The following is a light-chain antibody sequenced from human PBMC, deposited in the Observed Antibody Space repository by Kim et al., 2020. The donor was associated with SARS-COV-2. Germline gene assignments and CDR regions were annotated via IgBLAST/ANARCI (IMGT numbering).Light chain of an antibody. CDR3: CSYGGSYPYV. V-gene: IGLV2-11*01. J-gene: IGLJ1*01. Sequence: QSALTQPRSVSGSPGQSVTISCTGTSSDVGTYNYVSWYQQHPGKAPKLMIDDVDKRPSGVPDRFSGSKSGNTASLTVSGLQAEDEADYYCCSYGGSYPYVFGTGTKVTVL. CDR1: SSDVGTYNY. CDR2: DVD.